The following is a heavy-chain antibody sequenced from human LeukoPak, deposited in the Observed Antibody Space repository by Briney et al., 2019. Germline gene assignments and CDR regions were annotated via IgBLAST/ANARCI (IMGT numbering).Heavy chain of an antibody. Sequence: GCSLRLSYEASGFNLRDYGMNWVRHAPGHGLEAVSGMTASARPTYYADSVKGRFTIYSDNSKDTLSLQMSSLRAEDTAVYYCAKDLEGSGMYGGTDSWGQGTPVTVSS. CDR1: GFNLRDYG. CDR2: MTASARPT. CDR3: AKDLEGSGMYGGTDS. J-gene: IGHJ4*02. D-gene: IGHD6-19*01. V-gene: IGHV3-23*01.